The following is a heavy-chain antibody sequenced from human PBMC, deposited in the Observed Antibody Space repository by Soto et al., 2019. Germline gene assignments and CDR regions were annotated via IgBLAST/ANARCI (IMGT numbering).Heavy chain of an antibody. CDR1: GGSINNHY. CDR2: VYYNGIT. J-gene: IGHJ4*02. CDR3: TRANWYAEY. Sequence: QVQLQESGPGLVKPSETLSLTCTVSGGSINNHYWSWIRQPPGKGLEWLGYVYYNGITNYNPSLKRRLTMSVDTSKNQFSLNLTSLTAADTAIYYCTRANWYAEYWGQGTLVTVSS. D-gene: IGHD1-20*01. V-gene: IGHV4-59*11.